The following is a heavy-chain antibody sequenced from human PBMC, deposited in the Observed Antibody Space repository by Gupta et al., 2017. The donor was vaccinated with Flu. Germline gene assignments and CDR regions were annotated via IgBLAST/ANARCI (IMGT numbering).Heavy chain of an antibody. J-gene: IGHJ4*02. CDR2: IRQDGSEK. D-gene: IGHD2-21*02. CDR3: VPHPGDCSPGDCYPDY. CDR1: GFTFSSHW. Sequence: EAQLVESGGNLVQPGGSLRLSCAASGFTFSSHWMSWVRQAPGKGLEWVANIRQDGSEKDYVDSVKGRFTISRDNAKNSLFLQMNSLRAEDTAVYCCVPHPGDCSPGDCYPDYWGQGTLVTVSS. V-gene: IGHV3-7*02.